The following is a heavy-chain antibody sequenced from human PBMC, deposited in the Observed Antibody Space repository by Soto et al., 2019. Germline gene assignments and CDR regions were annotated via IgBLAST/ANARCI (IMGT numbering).Heavy chain of an antibody. CDR1: GFTFSSYA. V-gene: IGHV3-23*01. J-gene: IGHJ4*02. CDR3: ETNPARLRWSY. CDR2: ISGSGGST. D-gene: IGHD4-17*01. Sequence: GGSLRLSCAASGFTFSSYAMSWVRQAPGKGLEWVSAISGSGGSTYYADSVKGRFTISRDNTKNTLYLQMNSLRAEDPAVYYGETNPARLRWSYWGQGTLVTVSS.